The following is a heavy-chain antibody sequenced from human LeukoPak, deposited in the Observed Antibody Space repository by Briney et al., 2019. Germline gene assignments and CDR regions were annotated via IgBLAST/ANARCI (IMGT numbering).Heavy chain of an antibody. D-gene: IGHD5-12*01. CDR1: GYTFTGYY. Sequence: GASVKVSCKASGYTFTGYYMHWVRQAPGQGLEWMGWINPNSGGTNYAQKFQDWVTLTRDTSISTDYMELSRLRSDDTAVYYCARGGFSGYESAYYYYGMGVWGQGTTVTVSS. CDR3: ARGGFSGYESAYYYYGMGV. J-gene: IGHJ6*02. CDR2: INPNSGGT. V-gene: IGHV1-2*04.